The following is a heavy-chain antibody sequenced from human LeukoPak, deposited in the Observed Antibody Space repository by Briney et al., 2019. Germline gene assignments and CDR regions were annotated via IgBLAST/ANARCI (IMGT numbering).Heavy chain of an antibody. V-gene: IGHV1-8*01. CDR3: ARWSTRENYFDY. CDR2: MNPNSGNT. J-gene: IGHJ4*02. Sequence: ASVKVSCKASGYTFTSYDINWVRQATGQGLEWMGWMNPNSGNTGYAQKFQGRVTMTRNTSISTAYMELSSLRSEDTAVYYCARWSTRENYFDYWGQGTLVTVSS. CDR1: GYTFTSYD. D-gene: IGHD3-3*01.